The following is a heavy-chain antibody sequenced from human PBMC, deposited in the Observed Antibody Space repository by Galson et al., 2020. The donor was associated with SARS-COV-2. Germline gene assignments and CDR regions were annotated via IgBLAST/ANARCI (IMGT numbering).Heavy chain of an antibody. CDR3: ARGITIFGVVDCMDV. CDR2: TYYSGST. V-gene: IGHV4-59*01. Sequence: SETLSLTCTVSGGSISSYYRSWIRQPPGKGLEWIGYTYYSGSTNYNPSLKSRVTISVDTSKNQFSLKLSSVTAADTAVYYCARGITIFGVVDCMDVWGKGTTVTVSS. CDR1: GGSISSYY. J-gene: IGHJ6*03. D-gene: IGHD3-3*01.